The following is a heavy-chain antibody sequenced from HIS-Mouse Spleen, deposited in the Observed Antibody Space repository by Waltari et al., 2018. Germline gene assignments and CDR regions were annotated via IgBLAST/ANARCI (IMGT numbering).Heavy chain of an antibody. CDR2: INHSGRT. CDR1: GGSFSGYY. CDR3: ARGALRGSYYWGEYFQH. V-gene: IGHV4-34*01. Sequence: QVQLQQWGAGLLKPSETLSLTCAVYGGSFSGYYWSWIRQPPGKGLEWIGEINHSGRTNYNPSSKSRVTISVDTSKNQFSLKLSSVTAADTAVYYCARGALRGSYYWGEYFQHWGQGTLVTVSS. D-gene: IGHD1-26*01. J-gene: IGHJ1*01.